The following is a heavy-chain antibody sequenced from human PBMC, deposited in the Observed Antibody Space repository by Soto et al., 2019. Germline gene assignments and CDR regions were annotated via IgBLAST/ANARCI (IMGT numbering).Heavy chain of an antibody. CDR1: GGTFSSYA. V-gene: IGHV1-69*13. J-gene: IGHJ4*02. CDR3: ARGGEYYYDSSGPAHFDY. CDR2: IIPIFGTA. D-gene: IGHD3-22*01. Sequence: SVKVSCKASGGTFSSYAISWVRQAPGQGLEWMGGIIPIFGTANYAQKFQGRVTITADESTSTAYMELSSLRSEDTAVYYCARGGEYYYDSSGPAHFDYWGQGTLVTVSS.